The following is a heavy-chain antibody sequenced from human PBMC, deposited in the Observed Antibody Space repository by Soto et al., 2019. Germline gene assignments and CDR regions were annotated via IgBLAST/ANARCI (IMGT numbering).Heavy chain of an antibody. CDR3: ARGRYCSGGICYPKMFEY. CDR2: ISHTGST. D-gene: IGHD2-15*01. J-gene: IGHJ4*02. Sequence: SETLSLTCAVENGYLTNYFWSWISQHPGKGLEWIGEISHTGSTNYNPSLESRLTMSLDTSKNRFSLDLTSVTAADTAVYFCARGRYCSGGICYPKMFEYWGKGTLVPVSS. CDR1: NGYLTNYF. V-gene: IGHV4-34*01.